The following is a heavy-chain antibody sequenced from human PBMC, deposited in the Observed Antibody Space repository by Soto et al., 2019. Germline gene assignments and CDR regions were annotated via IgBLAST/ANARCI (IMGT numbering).Heavy chain of an antibody. CDR3: AREAWLSWFDP. D-gene: IGHD3-10*01. V-gene: IGHV4-34*01. J-gene: IGHJ5*02. Sequence: SETLSLTCAVYGGSFSGYYWSWIRQPPGKGLEWIEEINHSGSTNYNPSLKSRVTISVDTSKNQFSLKLSSVTAADTAVYYCAREAWLSWFDPWGQGTLVTVSS. CDR2: INHSGST. CDR1: GGSFSGYY.